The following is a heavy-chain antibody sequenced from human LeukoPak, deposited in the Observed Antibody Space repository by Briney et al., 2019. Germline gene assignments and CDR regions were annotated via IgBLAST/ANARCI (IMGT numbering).Heavy chain of an antibody. CDR3: ARDGDYRTSGWLGTFDI. CDR2: ISANSGKT. Sequence: GASVKVSCKASGYSFTSYGISWVRQAPGQGLEWMGWISANSGKTNYAQNLQGRVTMTTDTSTSTAYMELRSLTSDDTAVYYCARDGDYRTSGWLGTFDIGGQGTMVTVPS. CDR1: GYSFTSYG. J-gene: IGHJ3*02. D-gene: IGHD6-19*01. V-gene: IGHV1-18*01.